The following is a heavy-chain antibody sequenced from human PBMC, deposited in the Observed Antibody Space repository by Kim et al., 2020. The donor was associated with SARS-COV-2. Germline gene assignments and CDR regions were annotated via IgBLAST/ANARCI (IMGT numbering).Heavy chain of an antibody. J-gene: IGHJ4*01. D-gene: IGHD3-10*01. CDR1: GASIKNSDSY. V-gene: IGHV4-39*01. Sequence: SETLSLTCSVSGASIKNSDSYWGWIRQSPGKGLEWIGSFSYSGTTYYNPSLKSRVTISVDTSNNHLSLTMRSATAADTALYYCVRQAPRLLWFGALGDF. CDR2: FSYSGTT. CDR3: VRQAPRLLWFGALGDF.